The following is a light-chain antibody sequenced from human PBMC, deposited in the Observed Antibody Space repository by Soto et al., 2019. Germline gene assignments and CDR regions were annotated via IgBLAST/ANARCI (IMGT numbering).Light chain of an antibody. CDR3: QQYNKWYT. J-gene: IGKJ2*01. CDR1: QSVNSN. V-gene: IGKV3-15*01. CDR2: GSS. Sequence: EIVMTQSPATLSVSPGERATLFCRASQSVNSNLAWYQQKPGQAPRLLIYGSSTRATGIPARFSGSGSGTEFTLTISSLQSEDFAVYYCQQYNKWYTFGQGTKLEIK.